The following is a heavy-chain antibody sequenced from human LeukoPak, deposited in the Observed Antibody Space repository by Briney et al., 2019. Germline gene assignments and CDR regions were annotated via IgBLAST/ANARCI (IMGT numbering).Heavy chain of an antibody. V-gene: IGHV1-2*02. D-gene: IGHD3-3*01. CDR1: GYTFTGYY. CDR2: INPNSGGT. Sequence: ASVKVSCKASGYTFTGYYMHWVRQAPGQGLEWMGWINPNSGGTNYAQKFQGRVTMTRDTPISTAYMELSRLRSDDTAVYYCARALFGVDPAEYYFDYWGQGTLVTVSS. CDR3: ARALFGVDPAEYYFDY. J-gene: IGHJ4*02.